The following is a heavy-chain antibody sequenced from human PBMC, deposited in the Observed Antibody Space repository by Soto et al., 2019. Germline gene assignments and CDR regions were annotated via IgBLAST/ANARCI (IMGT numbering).Heavy chain of an antibody. V-gene: IGHV1-18*01. CDR2: ISAYNGNT. CDR3: AISRNIVVVVAATELHYYMDV. Sequence: ASVKVSCKASGYTFTSYGISWVRQAPGQGLEWMGWISAYNGNTNYAQKLQGRVTMTTDTSTSTAYMELRSLRSDDTAVYYCAISRNIVVVVAATELHYYMDVWGKGTTVTVSS. D-gene: IGHD2-15*01. CDR1: GYTFTSYG. J-gene: IGHJ6*03.